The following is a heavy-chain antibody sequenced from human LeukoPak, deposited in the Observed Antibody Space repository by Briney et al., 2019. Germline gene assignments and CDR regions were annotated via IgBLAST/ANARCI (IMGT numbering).Heavy chain of an antibody. J-gene: IGHJ4*02. CDR1: GFTFSSSA. D-gene: IGHD2-15*01. Sequence: GGSLRLSCAAPGFTFSSSAMSWVRQAPGKGLEWVSAISNNGGYTYYADSVQGRFTISRDNSKSTLCLQMNSLRAEDTAVYYCAKQLGYCSDGSCYFPYWGQGTLVTVSS. CDR2: ISNNGGYT. V-gene: IGHV3-23*01. CDR3: AKQLGYCSDGSCYFPY.